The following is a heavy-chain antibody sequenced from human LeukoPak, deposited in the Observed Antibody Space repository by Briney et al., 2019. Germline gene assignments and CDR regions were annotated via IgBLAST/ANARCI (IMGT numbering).Heavy chain of an antibody. CDR1: GGSFSGYY. D-gene: IGHD4-17*01. CDR2: INHSGST. V-gene: IGHV4-34*01. Sequence: SETLSLTCAVYGGSFSGYYWSWIRQPPGKGLEWIGEINHSGSTNYNPSLKSRVTISVDTSKNQFSLKLSSVTAADTAVYYCAKDGHYVDPRLLVPYYYYYMDVWGKGTTVTVSS. CDR3: AKDGHYVDPRLLVPYYYYYMDV. J-gene: IGHJ6*03.